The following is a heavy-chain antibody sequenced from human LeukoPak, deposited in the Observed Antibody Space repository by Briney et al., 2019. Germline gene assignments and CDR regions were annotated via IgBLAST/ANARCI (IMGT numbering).Heavy chain of an antibody. CDR2: ISSSSSTI. J-gene: IGHJ4*02. Sequence: GGSLRLSCAASGFTFSSYSMNWVRQAPGKGLEWVSYISSSSSTIYYADSVKGRFTISRDNAKNSLYLQMNSLRDEDTAVYYCAGVNYDSSGYYYHFDYWGQGTLVTVSS. V-gene: IGHV3-48*02. CDR1: GFTFSSYS. D-gene: IGHD3-22*01. CDR3: AGVNYDSSGYYYHFDY.